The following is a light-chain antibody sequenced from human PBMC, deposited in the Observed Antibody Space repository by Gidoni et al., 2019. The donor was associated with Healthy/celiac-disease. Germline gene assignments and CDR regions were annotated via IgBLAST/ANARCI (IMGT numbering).Light chain of an antibody. J-gene: IGKJ1*01. CDR2: WAS. Sequence: DIMIPQPPDSLAVSLGQRATINCKSSQSVLYSSNNKNYLAWYQQKPGQTPMLPIYWASTRESGVRDRFSGSGSGTDFTLTISSLEAEDVAVYYCQQYYSTPTFGQGTKVEIK. V-gene: IGKV4-1*01. CDR1: QSVLYSSNNKNY. CDR3: QQYYSTPT.